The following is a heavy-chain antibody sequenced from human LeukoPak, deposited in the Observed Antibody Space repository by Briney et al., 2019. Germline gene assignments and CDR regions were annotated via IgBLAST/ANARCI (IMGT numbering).Heavy chain of an antibody. J-gene: IGHJ4*02. CDR2: MSFEGYL. Sequence: PGGSLTLPCAASGFPLTAYLVHWPRHAPGKALEYVAVMSFEGYLYRADSLKDRFNVSRGNDMNMVYLHMNNLRAQETALYYCVREGEHSYDHSASFGYWGQGTLVTVSS. CDR1: GFPLTAYL. D-gene: IGHD4/OR15-4a*01. V-gene: IGHV3-30*04. CDR3: VREGEHSYDHSASFGY.